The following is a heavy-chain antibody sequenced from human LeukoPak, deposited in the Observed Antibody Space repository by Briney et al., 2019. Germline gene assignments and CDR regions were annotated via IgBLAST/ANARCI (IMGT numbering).Heavy chain of an antibody. J-gene: IGHJ3*02. CDR2: IYYSGST. Sequence: SETLSLTCTVSGGSISSKNYYWGWIRQPPGKRLEWIGYIYYSGSTNYNPSLKSRVTISIDTSKNQFSLKLSSVTAVDTAVYYCAKGVDAFDIWGQGTMVTVSS. V-gene: IGHV4-61*05. CDR3: AKGVDAFDI. CDR1: GGSISSKNYY.